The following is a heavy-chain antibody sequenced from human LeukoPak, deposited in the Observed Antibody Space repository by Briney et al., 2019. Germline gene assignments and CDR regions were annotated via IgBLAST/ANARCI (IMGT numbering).Heavy chain of an antibody. CDR3: ARDNQIWGYCSSTSCYPGDY. CDR2: ISAYNGNT. D-gene: IGHD2-2*01. J-gene: IGHJ4*02. Sequence: ASVKVSCKASGYTFTSYGISWVRQAPGQGLEWMGWISAYNGNTNYAQKLQGRVTMTTDTSTSTAYMELRSLRSDDTAVYYCARDNQIWGYCSSTSCYPGDYWGQGTLVTVSS. CDR1: GYTFTSYG. V-gene: IGHV1-18*01.